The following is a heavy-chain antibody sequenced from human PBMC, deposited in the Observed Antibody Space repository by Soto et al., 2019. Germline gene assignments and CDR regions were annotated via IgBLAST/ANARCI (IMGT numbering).Heavy chain of an antibody. CDR2: ISSSSSTI. J-gene: IGHJ5*02. CDR1: GFTFSSYS. V-gene: IGHV3-48*01. D-gene: IGHD3-10*01. Sequence: GGSLRLSCAASGFTFSSYSMNWVRQAPGKGLEWVSYISSSSSTIYYADSVKGRFTISRDNAKNSLYLQMNSLRAEDTAVYYCASGPTTYYYGSGIHFPWGQGTLVTVSS. CDR3: ASGPTTYYYGSGIHFP.